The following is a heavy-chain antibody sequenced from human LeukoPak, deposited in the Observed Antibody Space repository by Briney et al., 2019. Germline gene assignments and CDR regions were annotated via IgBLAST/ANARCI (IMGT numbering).Heavy chain of an antibody. J-gene: IGHJ4*02. CDR2: IYHSGST. Sequence: SETLSLTCAVSGGSISSSNWWSWVRQPPGKGLEWIGEIYHSGSTNYNPSLKSRVTISVDKSKNQFSLKLSSVTAADTAVYYCARGGPGSSGYYPLDYWGQGTLVTVSS. D-gene: IGHD3-22*01. V-gene: IGHV4-4*02. CDR3: ARGGPGSSGYYPLDY. CDR1: GGSISSSNW.